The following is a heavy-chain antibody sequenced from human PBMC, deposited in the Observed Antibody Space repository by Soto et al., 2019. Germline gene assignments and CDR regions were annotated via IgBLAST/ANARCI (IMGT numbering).Heavy chain of an antibody. CDR2: IIPIFGTA. CDR3: ARGRFLEWPPGYYGMDV. Sequence: SVKVSCKASGGTFSSYAISWVRQAPGQGLEWMGGIIPIFGTANYAQKFQGRVTITADKSTSTAYMELSSLRSEDTAVYYCARGRFLEWPPGYYGMDVWGQGTTVTVSS. D-gene: IGHD3-3*01. CDR1: GGTFSSYA. J-gene: IGHJ6*02. V-gene: IGHV1-69*06.